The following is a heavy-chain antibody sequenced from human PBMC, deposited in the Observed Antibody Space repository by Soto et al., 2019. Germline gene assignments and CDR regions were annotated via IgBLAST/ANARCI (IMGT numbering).Heavy chain of an antibody. Sequence: SVKVSCKASGGTFSSYAISWVRQAPGQGLEWMGGIIPIFGTANYAQKFQGRVTITADESTSTAYMELSSLRSEDTAVYYCAREDPTPGAAFDIWSQGTMVTVSS. J-gene: IGHJ3*02. CDR1: GGTFSSYA. D-gene: IGHD3-10*01. CDR3: AREDPTPGAAFDI. V-gene: IGHV1-69*13. CDR2: IIPIFGTA.